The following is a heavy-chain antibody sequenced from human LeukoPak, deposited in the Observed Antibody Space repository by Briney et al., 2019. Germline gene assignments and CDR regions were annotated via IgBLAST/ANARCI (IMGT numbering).Heavy chain of an antibody. J-gene: IGHJ6*03. D-gene: IGHD2/OR15-2a*01. V-gene: IGHV3-7*01. CDR2: IKQDGSEK. CDR1: GFTFSSYW. Sequence: PGGSLRLSCAASGFTFSSYWMSWVRQAPGKGLEWVANIKQDGSEKYYVDSVKGRFTISRDNAKNSLYLQMNSLRAEDTAVYYCARDAVYHNYYYYMDVWGKGTTVTVSS. CDR3: ARDAVYHNYYYYMDV.